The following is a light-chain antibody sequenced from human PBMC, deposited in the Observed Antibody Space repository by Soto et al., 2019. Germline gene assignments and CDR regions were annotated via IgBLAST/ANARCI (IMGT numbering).Light chain of an antibody. CDR1: QTISSW. CDR2: KTA. Sequence: DIQMTPSPSTLSGSVGDRVTITCRASQTISSWLAWYQQKPGKAPNLLIYKTATLKSGVPSRCRGCGSGRELTLAISSLQHYDCATYYRQHYNSYSEGFGQATKVEL. V-gene: IGKV1-5*03. CDR3: QHYNSYSEG. J-gene: IGKJ1*01.